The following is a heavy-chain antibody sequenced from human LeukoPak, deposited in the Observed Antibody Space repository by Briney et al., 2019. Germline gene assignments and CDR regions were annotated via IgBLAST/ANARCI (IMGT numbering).Heavy chain of an antibody. Sequence: SETLSLTCTVSGGSISSGGYYWSWIRQHPGKGLEWIGYIYYSGSTYYNPSLKSRVTISVDTSKNLFSLKLSSVTAADTAVYYCASTGYSSSWYIDYWGQGTLVTVSS. CDR2: IYYSGST. CDR3: ASTGYSSSWYIDY. J-gene: IGHJ4*02. D-gene: IGHD6-13*01. CDR1: GGSISSGGYY. V-gene: IGHV4-31*03.